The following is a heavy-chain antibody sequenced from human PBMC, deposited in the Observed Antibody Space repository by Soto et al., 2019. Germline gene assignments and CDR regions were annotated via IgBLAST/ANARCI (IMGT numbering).Heavy chain of an antibody. CDR1: GFSISTSGVG. D-gene: IGHD2-8*01. J-gene: IGHJ3*02. CDR2: IYWDDDK. CDR3: VHRRNGHTVIDM. Sequence: QITLKESGPTLVKPTQTLTLTCTFSGFSISTSGVGVGWITQSPGKALEWRALIYWDDDKRYSPSLKSRLTITNDPSKIHVVLTVTSMDPVDTATYSGVHRRNGHTVIDMWGQGTMVTVSS. V-gene: IGHV2-5*02.